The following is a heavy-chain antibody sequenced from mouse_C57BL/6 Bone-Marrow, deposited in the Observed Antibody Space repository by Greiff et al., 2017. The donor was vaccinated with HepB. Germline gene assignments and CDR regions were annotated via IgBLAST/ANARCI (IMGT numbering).Heavy chain of an antibody. V-gene: IGHV1-20*01. CDR3: ASEFCYGNYVLFAY. CDR1: GYSFTGYF. Sequence: EVQLQQSGPELVKPGASVKISCKASGYSFTGYFMNWVMQSHGKSLEWIGGINPYNGDTFYNQKFKGKATLTVDKSSSTAHMELRSLTSEDSAVYYCASEFCYGNYVLFAYWGQGTLVTVSA. D-gene: IGHD2-1*01. CDR2: INPYNGDT. J-gene: IGHJ3*01.